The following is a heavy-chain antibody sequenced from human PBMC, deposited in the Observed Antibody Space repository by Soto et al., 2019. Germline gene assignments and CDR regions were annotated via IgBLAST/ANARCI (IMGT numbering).Heavy chain of an antibody. J-gene: IGHJ2*01. V-gene: IGHV1-69*02. D-gene: IGHD2-21*02. CDR2: IIPILGIA. CDR3: ASEDAWGRPEFNRGYCGGDCYLWYFDL. Sequence: QVQLVQSGAEVKKPGSSVKVSCKASGGTFSSYTISWVRQAPGQGLEWMGRIIPILGIANYAQKFQGRVTMRGDKYTSRAYRELGRPRFEDTAGYYCASEDAWGRPEFNRGYCGGDCYLWYFDLWGRGTLVTVSS. CDR1: GGTFSSYT.